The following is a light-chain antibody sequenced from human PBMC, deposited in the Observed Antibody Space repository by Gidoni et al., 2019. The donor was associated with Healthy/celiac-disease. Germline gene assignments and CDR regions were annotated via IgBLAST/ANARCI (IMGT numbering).Light chain of an antibody. CDR3: QQRSNEIT. J-gene: IGKJ4*01. V-gene: IGKV3-11*01. CDR2: DAS. CDR1: QSGSSY. Sequence: EIVLTQSPATLSLSPGERATLASRASQSGSSYVAWYQQKPGQAPRLLIYDASNRATGIPARSSGSGCGTGFTLTISRLEPEEFAVYYWQQRSNEITFGGGPKVEL.